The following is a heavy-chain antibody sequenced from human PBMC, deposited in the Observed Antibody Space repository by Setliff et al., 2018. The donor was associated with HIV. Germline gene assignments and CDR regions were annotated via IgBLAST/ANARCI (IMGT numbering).Heavy chain of an antibody. CDR2: IIPILGVA. V-gene: IGHV1-69*02. Sequence: GASVKVSCKTFGYYFNSHTINWVRQAPGQGLDWMGRIIPILGVANYAQRFQGKVTITADKSTSTAYMELTSLRFDDTAMYYCVRGVQSPPHYSYYYMDVWGEGTMVTVSS. CDR3: VRGVQSPPHYSYYYMDV. D-gene: IGHD3-3*01. J-gene: IGHJ6*03. CDR1: GYYFNSHT.